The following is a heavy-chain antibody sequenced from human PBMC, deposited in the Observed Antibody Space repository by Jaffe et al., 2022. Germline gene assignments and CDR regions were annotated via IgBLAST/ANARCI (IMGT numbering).Heavy chain of an antibody. D-gene: IGHD3-10*01. Sequence: QVQLQESGPGLVKPSETLSLTCAVSGYSISSGYYWGWIRQPPGKGLEWIGSIYHSGSTYYNPSLKSRVTISVDTSKNQFSLKLSSVTAADTAVYYCARGNRFGELTNTLYYFDYWGQGTLVTVSS. J-gene: IGHJ4*02. CDR3: ARGNRFGELTNTLYYFDY. CDR2: IYHSGST. V-gene: IGHV4-38-2*01. CDR1: GYSISSGYY.